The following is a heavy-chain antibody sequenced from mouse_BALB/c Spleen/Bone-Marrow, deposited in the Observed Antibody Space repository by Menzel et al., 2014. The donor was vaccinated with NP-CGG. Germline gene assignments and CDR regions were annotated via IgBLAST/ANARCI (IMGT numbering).Heavy chain of an antibody. CDR1: GYTFTDYA. Sequence: VMLVESGPELVRPGVSVKISCKGSGYTFTDYAMHWVKQSHAKSLEWIGVINTYSGDANYSQKFKGKATMTVDKSSSTAYMELARLTSEDSAIYYCARDYGSSHFDHWGQGSTLTVSS. J-gene: IGHJ2*01. V-gene: IGHV1-67*01. D-gene: IGHD1-1*01. CDR2: INTYSGDA. CDR3: ARDYGSSHFDH.